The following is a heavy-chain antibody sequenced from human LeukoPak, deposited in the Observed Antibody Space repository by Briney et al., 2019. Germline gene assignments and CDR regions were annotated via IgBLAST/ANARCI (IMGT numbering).Heavy chain of an antibody. D-gene: IGHD3-22*01. CDR2: ISSSSSYI. J-gene: IGHJ3*02. CDR3: ARMMTDFDGSGHDIQRGAFDI. V-gene: IGHV3-21*01. CDR1: GFTFSSYS. Sequence: GGSLRLSCAASGFTFSSYSMNWVRQAPGKGLEWVSSISSSSSYIYYADSVKGRFTVSRDNSKNTLSLQMNSLRAEDTAVYHCARMMTDFDGSGHDIQRGAFDIWGQGTMVTVSS.